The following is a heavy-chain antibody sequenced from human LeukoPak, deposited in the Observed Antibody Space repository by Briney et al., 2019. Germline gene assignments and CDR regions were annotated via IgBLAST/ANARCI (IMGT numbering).Heavy chain of an antibody. Sequence: SETLSLTCTVSRGSISSGSYYWSWIRQPAGKGLEWIGRTDTSGSTNYNPSLKSRVTISVDTSKNQFSVRLTSVTAADTAVFYCARVTTNWYFDLWGRGTLVTVSS. J-gene: IGHJ2*01. CDR2: TDTSGST. D-gene: IGHD4-17*01. CDR1: RGSISSGSYY. V-gene: IGHV4-61*02. CDR3: ARVTTNWYFDL.